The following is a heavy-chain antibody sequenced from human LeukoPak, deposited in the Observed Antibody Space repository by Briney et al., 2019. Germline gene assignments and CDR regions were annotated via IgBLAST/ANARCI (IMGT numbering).Heavy chain of an antibody. D-gene: IGHD5-12*01. V-gene: IGHV1-18*04. CDR2: ISAYNGNT. CDR3: ARVSTNSRVAGYDPQWYFDL. J-gene: IGHJ2*01. CDR1: GYTSINYG. Sequence: ASVKVSCKASGYTSINYGFSWVRQVPGQGREWMGWISAYNGNTNYLQKFQGRVTITTDTSTNTVYMELRSLRSDDTAVYYCARVSTNSRVAGYDPQWYFDLWGRGTPVTVSP.